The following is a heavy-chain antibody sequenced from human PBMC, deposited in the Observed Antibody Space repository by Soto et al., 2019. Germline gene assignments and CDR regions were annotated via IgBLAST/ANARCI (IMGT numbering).Heavy chain of an antibody. J-gene: IGHJ6*02. V-gene: IGHV4-38-2*01. CDR1: GYSISSGYY. CDR2: IYHSGST. D-gene: IGHD3-22*01. Sequence: PSETLSLTCAVSGYSISSGYYWGWIRQPPGKGLEWIGSIYHSGSTYYNPSLKSRVTISVDTSKNQFSLKLSSVTAADTAVYYCARDTLRYYDSSGYPSPYYYYGMDVWGQGTTVTVSS. CDR3: ARDTLRYYDSSGYPSPYYYYGMDV.